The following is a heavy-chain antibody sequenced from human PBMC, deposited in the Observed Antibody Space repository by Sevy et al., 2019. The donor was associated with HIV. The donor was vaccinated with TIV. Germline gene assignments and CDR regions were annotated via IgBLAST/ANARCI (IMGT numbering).Heavy chain of an antibody. CDR2: ISTYNGNT. CDR3: ARDRNWLDY. Sequence: ASVKVSCKACGYTFTDYGIKWMRQAPGQGLEWMGWISTYNGNTNYSQKFQGRVTVTTDTSTKTVYLELRSLRSDDTAVYFCARDRNWLDYWGQGTLVTVSS. J-gene: IGHJ4*02. CDR1: GYTFTDYG. D-gene: IGHD1-1*01. V-gene: IGHV1-18*01.